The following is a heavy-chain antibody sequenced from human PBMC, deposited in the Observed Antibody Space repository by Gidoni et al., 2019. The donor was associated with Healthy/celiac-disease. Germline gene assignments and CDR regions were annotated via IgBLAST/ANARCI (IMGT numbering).Heavy chain of an antibody. CDR2: ISYDGSNK. J-gene: IGHJ4*02. Sequence: QVQLVESGGGVVQPGRSLRLSCAAPGFTFSSYGKHWVRQAPGKGLEWVAVISYDGSNKYYADSVKGRFTISRDNSKNTLYLQMNSLRAEDTAVYYCAKVSGDSSGYYLFDYWGQGTLVTVSS. CDR1: GFTFSSYG. V-gene: IGHV3-30*18. CDR3: AKVSGDSSGYYLFDY. D-gene: IGHD3-22*01.